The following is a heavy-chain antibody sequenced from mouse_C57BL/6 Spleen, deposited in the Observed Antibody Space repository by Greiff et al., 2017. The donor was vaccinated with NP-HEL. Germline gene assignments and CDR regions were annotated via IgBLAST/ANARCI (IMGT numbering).Heavy chain of an antibody. CDR3: ARGGDYEYYFDY. Sequence: EVQLQQSGAELVKPGASVKLSCTASGFNIKDYYMHWVKQRTEQGLEWIGRIDPEDGETKYAPKFQGKATITADTSSNTAYLQLSSLTSEDTAVDYCARGGDYEYYFDYWGQGTTLTVSS. CDR1: GFNIKDYY. D-gene: IGHD2-4*01. CDR2: IDPEDGET. V-gene: IGHV14-2*01. J-gene: IGHJ2*01.